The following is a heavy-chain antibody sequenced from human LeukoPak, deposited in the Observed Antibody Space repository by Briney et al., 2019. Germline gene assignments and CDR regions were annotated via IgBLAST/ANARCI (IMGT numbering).Heavy chain of an antibody. D-gene: IGHD4-17*01. V-gene: IGHV3-53*01. CDR1: GFTVSSNY. CDR2: IYSGGST. CDR3: AKDLRGPMITVTPYFDY. Sequence: PGGSLRLSCAASGFTVSSNYMSWVRQAPGKGLEWVSVIYSGGSTYYADSVKGRFTISRDNSKNTLYLQMNSLRAEDTAVYYCAKDLRGPMITVTPYFDYWGQGTLVTVSS. J-gene: IGHJ4*02.